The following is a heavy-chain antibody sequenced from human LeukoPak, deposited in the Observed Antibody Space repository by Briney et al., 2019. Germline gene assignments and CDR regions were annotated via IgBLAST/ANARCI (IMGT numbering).Heavy chain of an antibody. CDR1: GFTFSNYD. CDR3: AKSVTSVTTASLDY. V-gene: IGHV3-30*18. CDR2: ISYEGNNK. D-gene: IGHD4-17*01. Sequence: GGSPRPSCAASGFTFSNYDMHWGRQAPGKGLEWVAVISYEGNNKYYADSVKGRFTISRDNSKNTLYVQMNSLRAEDTAVYYCAKSVTSVTTASLDYWGQGTLVTVSS. J-gene: IGHJ4*02.